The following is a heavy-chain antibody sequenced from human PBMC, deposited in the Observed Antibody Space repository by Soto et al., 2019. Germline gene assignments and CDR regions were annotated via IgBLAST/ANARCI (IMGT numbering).Heavy chain of an antibody. V-gene: IGHV4-39*01. D-gene: IGHD2-2*01. Sequence: QLQLQESGPGLVKPSETLSLTCTVSGGSISSSSYYWGWIRQPPGKGLEWIGSIYYSGSTYYNPPLKSRVTISVDTSKNQFSLKLSSVTAADTAVYYCARPGPYCSSTSCYAGDYYYYMDVWGKGTTVTVSS. J-gene: IGHJ6*03. CDR2: IYYSGST. CDR3: ARPGPYCSSTSCYAGDYYYYMDV. CDR1: GGSISSSSYY.